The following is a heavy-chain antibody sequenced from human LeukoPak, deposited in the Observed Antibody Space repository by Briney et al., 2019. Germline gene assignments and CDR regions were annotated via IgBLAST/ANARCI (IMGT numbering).Heavy chain of an antibody. V-gene: IGHV1-2*02. J-gene: IGHJ4*02. Sequence: VASVKVSCKASGYTFTGYYMHWVRQAPGQGLEWMGWINPNSGGTNYAQKFQGRVTMTRDTSISTAYMELSRLRSDDTAVYYCARDDYSSGWYYFDYWGQGTLVTVSS. CDR3: ARDDYSSGWYYFDY. CDR2: INPNSGGT. D-gene: IGHD6-19*01. CDR1: GYTFTGYY.